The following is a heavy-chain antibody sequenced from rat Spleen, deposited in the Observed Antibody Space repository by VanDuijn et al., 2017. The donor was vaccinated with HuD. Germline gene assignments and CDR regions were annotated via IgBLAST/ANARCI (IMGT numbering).Heavy chain of an antibody. CDR3: ARRHYGYTDYFDY. Sequence: EVQLVESGGGLVQPGRSLKLSCAASGFTFSNYGMHWIRQAPTKGLEWVASISPSGGSTYYRDSVKGRFTISRDNAKSSLYLQMDGLRSEDTATYFCARRHYGYTDYFDYWGQGVMVTVSS. V-gene: IGHV5-19*01. J-gene: IGHJ2*01. CDR1: GFTFSNYG. CDR2: ISPSGGST. D-gene: IGHD1-9*01.